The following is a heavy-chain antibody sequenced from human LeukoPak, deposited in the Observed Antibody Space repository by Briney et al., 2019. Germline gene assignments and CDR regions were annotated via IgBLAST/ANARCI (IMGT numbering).Heavy chain of an antibody. CDR1: GYTFTGYY. CDR3: ARDQQTGYNWNDGSGLDY. J-gene: IGHJ4*02. Sequence: ASVKVSCKASGYTFTGYYIHWVRQAPGQGLELMGWINLNSGGTNYEQKCQGRVNMTRDTSISTAYMELSTLRSDDTAVYYCARDQQTGYNWNDGSGLDYWGQGALVTVSS. D-gene: IGHD1-1*01. V-gene: IGHV1-2*02. CDR2: INLNSGGT.